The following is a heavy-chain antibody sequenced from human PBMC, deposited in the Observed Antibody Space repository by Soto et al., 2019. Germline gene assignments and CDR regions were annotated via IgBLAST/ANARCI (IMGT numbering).Heavy chain of an antibody. J-gene: IGHJ4*02. CDR3: AREADTGLPDY. D-gene: IGHD5-18*01. V-gene: IGHV1-46*01. CDR1: GYTFTSYY. Sequence: QVQLVQSGAEVKKPGASVKVSCKASGYTFTSYYMHWVRQAPGQGLEWMGIINPRGGSTSYAQKFQGRVTMTRDTCTSTVYMELSSLRSEDTAVYYCAREADTGLPDYWGQGTLVTVSS. CDR2: INPRGGST.